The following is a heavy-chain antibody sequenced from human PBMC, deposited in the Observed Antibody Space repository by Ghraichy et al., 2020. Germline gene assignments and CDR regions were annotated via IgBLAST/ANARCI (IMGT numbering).Heavy chain of an antibody. CDR3: ARGSSGWYGHDF. Sequence: GGSLRLSCAASGFTFSTYWMSWVRQAPGKGLEWVANIKQDGSETYYVDSVKGRFTISRDNAKNSLYLQMNSLRAEDTALYYCARGSSGWYGHDFWGQGTLVTVSS. J-gene: IGHJ4*02. D-gene: IGHD6-19*01. V-gene: IGHV3-7*04. CDR2: IKQDGSET. CDR1: GFTFSTYW.